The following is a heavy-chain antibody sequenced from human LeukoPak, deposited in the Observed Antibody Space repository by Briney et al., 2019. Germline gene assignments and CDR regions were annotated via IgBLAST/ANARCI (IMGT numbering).Heavy chain of an antibody. V-gene: IGHV4-34*01. Sequence: KPSETLSLTCAVYGGSFSGYYWSWIRQPPGKGLEWIGEINHSGSTNYNPSLKSRVTISVDTSKNQFSLKLSSVTAADTAVYYCARVRGAARDYYYYYMDVWGKRTTVTVSS. CDR3: ARVRGAARDYYYYYMDV. D-gene: IGHD6-6*01. CDR1: GGSFSGYY. J-gene: IGHJ6*03. CDR2: INHSGST.